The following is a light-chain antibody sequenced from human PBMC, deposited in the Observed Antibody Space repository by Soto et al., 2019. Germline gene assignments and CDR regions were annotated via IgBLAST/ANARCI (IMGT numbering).Light chain of an antibody. CDR2: DVS. CDR1: SSDIGAYNY. CDR3: SSYSSTITRV. V-gene: IGLV2-14*03. J-gene: IGLJ1*01. Sequence: QSVLTQPDSVSVSPGQSITISCIGTSSDIGAYNYASWYQQHPGKAPKLIIYDVSNRPSGVSNRFSGSKSDYTASLTISGLQAEDEADYYCSSYSSTITRVFGTGTKVTVL.